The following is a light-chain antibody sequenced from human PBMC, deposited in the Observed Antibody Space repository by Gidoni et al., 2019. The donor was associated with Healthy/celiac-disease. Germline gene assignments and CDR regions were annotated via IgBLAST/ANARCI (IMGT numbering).Light chain of an antibody. CDR3: AAWDDSLSGVV. J-gene: IGLJ2*01. V-gene: IGLV1-47*01. CDR2: RNN. CDR1: SSNSGSNY. Sequence: QSVLTPPPSASGTHGQRVTISCSGSSSNSGSNYVYWYQQLPGTAPKLLIYRNNQRPSGVPDRFSGSKSGTSASLAISGLRSEDEADYYCAAWDDSLSGVVFGGGTKLTVL.